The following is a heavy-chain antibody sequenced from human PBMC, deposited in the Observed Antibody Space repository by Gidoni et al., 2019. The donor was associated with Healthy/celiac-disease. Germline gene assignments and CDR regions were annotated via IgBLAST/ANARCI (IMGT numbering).Heavy chain of an antibody. CDR1: GGSFSGYY. J-gene: IGHJ6*02. CDR2: INHSGST. Sequence: QVQLQQWGAGLLKPSEPLSLPCAVYGGSFSGYYWSWIRQTPGKGLEWIGEINHSGSTNYNPSLKSRVTISVDTSKNQFSLKLSSVTAADTAVYYCARRYCSGGSCYRAYYYYYYGMDVWGQGTTVTVSS. CDR3: ARRYCSGGSCYRAYYYYYYGMDV. D-gene: IGHD2-15*01. V-gene: IGHV4-34*01.